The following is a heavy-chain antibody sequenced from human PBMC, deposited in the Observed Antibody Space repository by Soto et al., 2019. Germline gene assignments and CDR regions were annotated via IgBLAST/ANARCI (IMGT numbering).Heavy chain of an antibody. CDR2: ISYDGSNK. V-gene: IGHV3-30*18. CDR3: AKDQIVVVPAAIGAYYYGMDV. J-gene: IGHJ6*02. Sequence: GGSLRLSCAASGFTFSSYGMHWVRQAPGKGLEWVAVISYDGSNKYYADSVKGRFTISRDNSKNTLYLQMNSLRAEDTAVYYCAKDQIVVVPAAIGAYYYGMDVWGQGTTVTVSS. D-gene: IGHD2-2*02. CDR1: GFTFSSYG.